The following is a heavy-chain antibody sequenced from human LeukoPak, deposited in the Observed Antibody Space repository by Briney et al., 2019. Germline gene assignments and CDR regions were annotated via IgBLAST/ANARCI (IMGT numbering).Heavy chain of an antibody. CDR1: GFTFNNYA. J-gene: IGHJ4*02. CDR3: ATHYCDGTSCYAGGDY. CDR2: ISGSGGSA. D-gene: IGHD2-2*01. Sequence: PGGSLRLSCAASGFTFNNYAMNWVRQAPGKGLEWVSAISGSGGSAYYTDSVKGRFTISRDNSKNTLYLQMNSLRAEDTAVYYCATHYCDGTSCYAGGDYWGQGTLVTVSS. V-gene: IGHV3-23*01.